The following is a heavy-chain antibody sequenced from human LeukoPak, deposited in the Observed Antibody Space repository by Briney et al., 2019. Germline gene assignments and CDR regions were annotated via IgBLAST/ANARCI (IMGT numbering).Heavy chain of an antibody. J-gene: IGHJ3*02. CDR2: INSDGSST. V-gene: IGHV3-74*01. Sequence: GGSLRLSCAASGFTFSSYSMNWVRQAPGKGLEWVSRINSDGSSTSYADSVKGRFTISRDNSKNTLYLQMNSLRAEDTAVYYCARGGSYLSAFDIWGQGTMVTVSS. CDR3: ARGGSYLSAFDI. D-gene: IGHD1-26*01. CDR1: GFTFSSYS.